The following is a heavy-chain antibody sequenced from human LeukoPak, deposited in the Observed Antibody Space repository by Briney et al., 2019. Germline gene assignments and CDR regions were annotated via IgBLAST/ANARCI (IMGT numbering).Heavy chain of an antibody. CDR1: GFTFSSYS. CDR2: ISSSSYI. Sequence: TPGGSLRLSCAASGFTFSSYSMNWVRQAPGKGLEWVSSISSSSYIYYADSVKGRFTISRDNAKNSLYLQVNSLRAEDTAVYYCARQGYYYDSSGYVGYWGQGTLVTVSS. J-gene: IGHJ4*02. V-gene: IGHV3-21*01. D-gene: IGHD3-22*01. CDR3: ARQGYYYDSSGYVGY.